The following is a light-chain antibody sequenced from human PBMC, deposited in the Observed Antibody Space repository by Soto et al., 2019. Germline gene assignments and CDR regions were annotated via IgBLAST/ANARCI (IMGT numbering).Light chain of an antibody. Sequence: QSALTQPPSASGSPGQSVTISCTGTSSDVGNYNFVSWYQQPPGKAPKLIIYEVTTRPSGVPDRFSGSESGNTASLTVSGLQAEDEADYYCSSYAGSMNVVFGGGTKLTVL. CDR2: EVT. V-gene: IGLV2-8*01. J-gene: IGLJ2*01. CDR1: SSDVGNYNF. CDR3: SSYAGSMNVV.